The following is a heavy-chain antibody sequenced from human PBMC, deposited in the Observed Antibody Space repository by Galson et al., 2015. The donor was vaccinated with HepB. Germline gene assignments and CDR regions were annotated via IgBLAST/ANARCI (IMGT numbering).Heavy chain of an antibody. V-gene: IGHV3-30*18. Sequence: SLRLSCAASGFTFSSYVMNWVRQAPGKGLEWVAVMSHDGGYIHYADSVKGRFTISRENSKNILYLQMNSLGAEDTAVYYCAKEDDGLDIWGQGTRVTVSS. J-gene: IGHJ4*02. CDR2: MSHDGGYI. D-gene: IGHD2-15*01. CDR1: GFTFSSYV. CDR3: AKEDDGLDI.